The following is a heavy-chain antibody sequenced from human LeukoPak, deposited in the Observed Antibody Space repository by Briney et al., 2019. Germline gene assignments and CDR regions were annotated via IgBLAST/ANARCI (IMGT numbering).Heavy chain of an antibody. CDR2: INHSGST. D-gene: IGHD6-19*01. J-gene: IGHJ1*01. Sequence: SETLSLTCTVSGGXISSYYWSWIRQPPGKGLEWIGEINHSGSTNYNPSLKSRVTISVDTSKNQFSLKLSSVTAADTAVYYCARGPPKYSSGWYLVRYGLIWGQGTLVTVSS. CDR3: ARGPPKYSSGWYLVRYGLI. CDR1: GGXISSYY. V-gene: IGHV4-34*01.